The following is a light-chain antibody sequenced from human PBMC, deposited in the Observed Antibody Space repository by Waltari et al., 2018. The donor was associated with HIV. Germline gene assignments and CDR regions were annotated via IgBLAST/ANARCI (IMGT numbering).Light chain of an antibody. CDR2: AAS. CDR1: QGISNS. V-gene: IGKV1-9*01. Sequence: LSASVGDRVTITCRASQGISNSLAWYQQKPGKAPNLLIYAASTLHSGVPSRFSGSGSGTEFSLTISSLQPEDFATYYCQQLKSYPLTFGPGTEVDIK. CDR3: QQLKSYPLT. J-gene: IGKJ3*01.